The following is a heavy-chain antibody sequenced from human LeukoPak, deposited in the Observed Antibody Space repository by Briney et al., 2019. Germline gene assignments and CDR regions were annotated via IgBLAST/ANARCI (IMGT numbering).Heavy chain of an antibody. J-gene: IGHJ4*02. CDR3: ARQRSYYCSGGSCYPYYFDY. CDR1: GGSFGGYY. Sequence: SETLSLTCAVYGGSFGGYYWSWIRQPPGKGLEWIGEINHSGSTNYNPSLKSRVTISVDTSKNQFSLKLSSVTAEDTAVYYCARQRSYYCSGGSCYPYYFDYWGQGTLVTVSS. CDR2: INHSGST. D-gene: IGHD2-15*01. V-gene: IGHV4-34*01.